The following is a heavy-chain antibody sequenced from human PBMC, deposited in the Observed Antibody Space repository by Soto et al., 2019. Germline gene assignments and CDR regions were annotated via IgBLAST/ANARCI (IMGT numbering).Heavy chain of an antibody. D-gene: IGHD6-13*01. J-gene: IGHJ4*02. V-gene: IGHV4-31*03. CDR2: IYYNGST. CDR1: GLTISSASYY. Sequence: PSETLSLTCIVSGLTISSASYYWIWIRHHPGKGLEWVGNIYYNGSTYYSPSLKSRVTVWFDTSKNQFSLRLTSVTAADTAVYYCARYRISGSWSKFDYWGQGTRVTVSS. CDR3: ARYRISGSWSKFDY.